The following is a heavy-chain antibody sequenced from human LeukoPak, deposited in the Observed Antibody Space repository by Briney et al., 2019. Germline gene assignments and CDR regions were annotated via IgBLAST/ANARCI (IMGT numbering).Heavy chain of an antibody. CDR2: IKEDGSEK. D-gene: IGHD6-13*01. J-gene: IGHJ4*02. CDR3: ARSLVRGIAAAGY. CDR1: GFTFSSYW. V-gene: IGHV3-7*01. Sequence: PGGSLRLSCVASGFTFSSYWMTWVRQAPGKGLEWVDNIKEDGSEKSYVDSVKGRFTISRGNAKNSLYLQMNSLRADDTAVYYCARSLVRGIAAAGYWGQGTLVTVSS.